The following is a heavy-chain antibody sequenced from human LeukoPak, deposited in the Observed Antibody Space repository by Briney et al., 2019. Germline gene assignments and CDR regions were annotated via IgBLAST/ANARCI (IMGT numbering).Heavy chain of an antibody. V-gene: IGHV4-4*09. CDR2: VYTSGST. D-gene: IGHD4-11*01. CDR1: AGSITGGY. CDR3: AKSYFDYSSYYSYYFNL. Sequence: PSETLSLTCLVSAGSITGGYSSWVRQLPGRGLEWIGSVYTSGSTNYNPSLKSRVTISVDTSKSQFALKLSSVTAADTAVYYCAKSYFDYSSYYSYYFNLWGQGALVTVSS. J-gene: IGHJ4*02.